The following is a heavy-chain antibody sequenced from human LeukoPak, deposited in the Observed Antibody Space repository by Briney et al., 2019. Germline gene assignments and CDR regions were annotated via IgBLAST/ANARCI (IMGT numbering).Heavy chain of an antibody. CDR2: ISAYDGDK. Sequence: ASVKVSCKASGYTFSSYGITWVRQAPGQGLDWMGWISAYDGDKSYAQMFQGRVTMTTDTSASTAYMELRSLTSDDTAVYYCARQGFVSYYYSYMDVWGKGTTVTVSS. CDR3: ARQGFVSYYYSYMDV. J-gene: IGHJ6*03. V-gene: IGHV1-18*04. D-gene: IGHD2-21*01. CDR1: GYTFSSYG.